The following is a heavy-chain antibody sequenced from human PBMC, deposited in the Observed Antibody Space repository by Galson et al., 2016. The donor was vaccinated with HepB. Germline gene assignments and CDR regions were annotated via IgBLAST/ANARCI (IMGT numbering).Heavy chain of an antibody. CDR2: IHPSSGTA. Sequence: SVKVSCKASGYTLNPHYVHWVRQAPGQGLEWMGVIHPSSGTANYARRFQGRLTMTRDTSTRTVYMELSRLRSDDTAVYDCATPPIVGPTRSGAFDVWGQGTLLIVSS. CDR1: GYTLNPHY. V-gene: IGHV1-46*02. D-gene: IGHD1-26*01. J-gene: IGHJ3*01. CDR3: ATPPIVGPTRSGAFDV.